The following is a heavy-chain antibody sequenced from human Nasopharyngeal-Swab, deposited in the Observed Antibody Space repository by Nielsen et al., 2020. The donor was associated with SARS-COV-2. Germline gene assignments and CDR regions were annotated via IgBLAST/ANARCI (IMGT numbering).Heavy chain of an antibody. CDR1: GLTFSSYS. V-gene: IGHV3-21*01. D-gene: IGHD3-22*01. CDR2: ISSSSSYI. Sequence: GGSLRLSCAASGLTFSSYSMNWVRQAPGKGLEWVSSISSSSSYIYYADSVKGRFTISRDNAKNSLYLQMNSLRAEDTAVYYCARPPLYYYDSSGPWYFDLWGRGTLVTVSS. J-gene: IGHJ2*01. CDR3: ARPPLYYYDSSGPWYFDL.